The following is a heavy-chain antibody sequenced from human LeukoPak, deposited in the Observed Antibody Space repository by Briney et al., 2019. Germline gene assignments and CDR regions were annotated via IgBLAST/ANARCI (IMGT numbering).Heavy chain of an antibody. CDR3: ARATLDLGELFPGGDAFDI. CDR1: GGSISSGSYY. D-gene: IGHD3-10*01. Sequence: PSQTLSLTCTVSGGSISSGSYYWSWIRQPPGKGLEWIGYIYYSGSTNYNPSLKSRVTISVDTSKNQFSLKLSSVTAADTAVYYCARATLDLGELFPGGDAFDIWGQGTMVTVSS. J-gene: IGHJ3*02. V-gene: IGHV4-61*01. CDR2: IYYSGST.